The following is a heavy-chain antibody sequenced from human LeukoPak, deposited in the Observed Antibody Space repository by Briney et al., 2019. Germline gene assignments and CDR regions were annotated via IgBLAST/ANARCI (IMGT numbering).Heavy chain of an antibody. CDR1: GGSISSGGYY. CDR2: IYYSGGT. Sequence: SQTLSLTCTVSGGSISSGGYYWSWIRQHPGKGLEWIGYIYYSGGTYYNPSLKSRVTISVDTSKNQFSLKLSSVTAADTAVYYCARVHSSGQRMDVWGQGTTVTVSS. V-gene: IGHV4-31*03. J-gene: IGHJ6*02. D-gene: IGHD6-19*01. CDR3: ARVHSSGQRMDV.